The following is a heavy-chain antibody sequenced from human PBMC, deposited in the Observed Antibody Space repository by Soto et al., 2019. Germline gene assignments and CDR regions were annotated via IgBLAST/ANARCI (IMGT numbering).Heavy chain of an antibody. CDR3: ARVVQKDGGLLSNYYYGMDV. CDR2: IDYSGST. Sequence: PSETLSLTCTLSCGSVSSGYYYWSWIRQPPGKGLEWIGYIDYSGSTNYNPSLKSRVTISVDTSRNQFSLKLSSVTAADTAVYYCARVVQKDGGLLSNYYYGMDVWGQGTTVTVSS. V-gene: IGHV4-61*01. D-gene: IGHD3-10*01. J-gene: IGHJ6*02. CDR1: CGSVSSGYYY.